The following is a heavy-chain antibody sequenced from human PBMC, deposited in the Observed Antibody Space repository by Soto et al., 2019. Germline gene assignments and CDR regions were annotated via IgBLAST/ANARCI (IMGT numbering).Heavy chain of an antibody. V-gene: IGHV3-15*01. J-gene: IGHJ4*02. Sequence: EVQVVESGGGLVKPGGSLRLSCEVSGLTFSNAYMTWVRQAPGRGLEWVGRIKRKAHGGTTDYAASVKGRFTISRDDSRNTLYLQMNSLKTDDTAMYYCSTVAYGDYVARFGYWCQGTSVTVSS. CDR2: IKRKAHGGTT. CDR3: STVAYGDYVARFGY. D-gene: IGHD4-17*01. CDR1: GLTFSNAY.